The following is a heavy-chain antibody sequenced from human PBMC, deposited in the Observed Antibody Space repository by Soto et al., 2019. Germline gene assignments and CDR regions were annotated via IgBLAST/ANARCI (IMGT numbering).Heavy chain of an antibody. CDR1: GDSVSSGGYY. CDR2: MYCSEAT. V-gene: IGHV4-31*03. Sequence: PSETLSLTCTVSGDSVSSGGYYWNWIRQQPGRVLGWLGYMYCSEATEYNASLEGRLAIAVGASKEHFSVQVTSVTPADTAVYYCARENFVAIIHDAFDLWGQGTMVTVSS. J-gene: IGHJ3*01. CDR3: ARENFVAIIHDAFDL.